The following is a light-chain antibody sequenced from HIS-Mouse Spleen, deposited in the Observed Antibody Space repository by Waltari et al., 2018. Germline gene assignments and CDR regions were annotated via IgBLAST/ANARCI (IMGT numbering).Light chain of an antibody. V-gene: IGLV2-18*01. CDR3: SLYTSSSTLV. CDR1: SSDVGSYNP. J-gene: IGLJ2*01. Sequence: QSALTQPPSVSGSPGQSVTISCTGTSSDVGSYNPVPWYQQPPGTAPKLMIYEVSNRPSGVPDRFSGSKSGNTASLTISGLQAEDEADYYCSLYTSSSTLVFGGGTKLTVL. CDR2: EVS.